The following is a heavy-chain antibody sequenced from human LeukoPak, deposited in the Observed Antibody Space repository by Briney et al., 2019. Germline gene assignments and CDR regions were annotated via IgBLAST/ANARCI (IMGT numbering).Heavy chain of an antibody. J-gene: IGHJ4*02. V-gene: IGHV4-39*07. CDR1: GGSISSSSYY. CDR3: ARELHSGSYYFDY. Sequence: PSETLSLTCTVSGGSISSSSYYWGGIRQPPGKGLEWIGSLYHSGNTYYNPSLKSRVTTSVDTSKNRFSLKLTSVTAADTAVYYCARELHSGSYYFDYWGQGTLVTVSS. CDR2: LYHSGNT. D-gene: IGHD1-26*01.